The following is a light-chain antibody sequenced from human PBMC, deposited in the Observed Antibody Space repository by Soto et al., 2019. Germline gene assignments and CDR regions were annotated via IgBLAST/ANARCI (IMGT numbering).Light chain of an antibody. CDR2: GNS. V-gene: IGLV1-40*01. Sequence: QSVLTQPPSVSGAPGQRVTLSCTGSSSNIGAGYDVHWYQQLPGTAPKLLIYGNSNRPTGVPDRFCGSKSGTSASLAITGLQAEDEADYYCQSYDSSLSGSVFGGGTKLTVL. J-gene: IGLJ2*01. CDR1: SSNIGAGYD. CDR3: QSYDSSLSGSV.